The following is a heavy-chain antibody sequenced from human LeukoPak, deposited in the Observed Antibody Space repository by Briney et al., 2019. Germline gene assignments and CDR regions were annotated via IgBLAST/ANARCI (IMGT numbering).Heavy chain of an antibody. CDR2: IRYDGSNK. J-gene: IGHJ5*02. CDR3: ASHSSGYYYGSTRWFDP. V-gene: IGHV3-30*02. CDR1: GFTFSSYG. Sequence: GGSLRLSCAASGFTFSSYGMHWVRQAPGKGLEWVAFIRYDGSNKYYADSVKGRFTISRDNSKNTLYLQTNSLRAEDTAVYYCASHSSGYYYGSTRWFDPWGQGTLVTVSS. D-gene: IGHD3-22*01.